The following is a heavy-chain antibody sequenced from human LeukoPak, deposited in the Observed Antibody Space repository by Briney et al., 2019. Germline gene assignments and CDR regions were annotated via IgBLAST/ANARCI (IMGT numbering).Heavy chain of an antibody. D-gene: IGHD3-22*01. CDR2: IYSGGST. V-gene: IGHV3-53*05. J-gene: IGHJ4*02. Sequence: GGSLRLSCAASGFIVSSMYMNWVRQAPGKGLEWVSVIYSGGSTYYADSVKGRFTISRDNSKNTLYLQMNSLRAEDTAVYYCAKDGDSSGLDWGQGTLVTVSS. CDR1: GFIVSSMY. CDR3: AKDGDSSGLD.